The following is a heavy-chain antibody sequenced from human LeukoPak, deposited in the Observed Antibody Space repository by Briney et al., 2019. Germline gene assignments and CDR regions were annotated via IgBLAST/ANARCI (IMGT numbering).Heavy chain of an antibody. J-gene: IGHJ4*02. CDR1: GFSLSTSGMC. CDR2: IDWDDDE. Sequence: RESGPALVKPTQTLTLTCTFSGFSLSTSGMCVSWIRQPPGKALEWLARIDWDDDEHYSTSLKTRLTISKDASKNQVVLTMTSMDPVDTATYYCARGSYDILTGYSSGGFDYWGQGTLVTVSS. D-gene: IGHD3-9*01. V-gene: IGHV2-70*11. CDR3: ARGSYDILTGYSSGGFDY.